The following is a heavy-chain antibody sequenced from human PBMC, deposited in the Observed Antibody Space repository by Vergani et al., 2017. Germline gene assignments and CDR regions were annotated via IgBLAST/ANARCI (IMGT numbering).Heavy chain of an antibody. V-gene: IGHV3-30*18. CDR1: GFTFSSYG. CDR3: AKSWSSIDY. Sequence: QVQLVESGGGVVQPGRSLRLSCAASGFTFSSYGMHWVLQAPGKGLEWVAVISYDGSNKYYADSVKGRFTISRDNSKPTLYLQMNSLRAEDTSVYYCAKSWSSIDYWGQGTLVTVSS. J-gene: IGHJ4*01. CDR2: ISYDGSNK.